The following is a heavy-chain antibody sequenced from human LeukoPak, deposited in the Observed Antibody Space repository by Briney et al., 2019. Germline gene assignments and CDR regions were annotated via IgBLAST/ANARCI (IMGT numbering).Heavy chain of an antibody. CDR1: GGSFSGYY. CDR2: INHSGST. D-gene: IGHD4-17*01. J-gene: IGHJ5*02. CDR3: ARPLYSDYGFFDP. Sequence: SETLSLTCAVYGGSFSGYYWSWIRQPPGKGLEWIGEINHSGSTNYNPSLKSRVTISVDTSKNQFSLKLSSVTAADTSVYFCARPLYSDYGFFDPWGQGTLVTVST. V-gene: IGHV4-34*01.